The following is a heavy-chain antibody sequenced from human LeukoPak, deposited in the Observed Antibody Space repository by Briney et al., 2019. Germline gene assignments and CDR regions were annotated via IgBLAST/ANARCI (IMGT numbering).Heavy chain of an antibody. Sequence: ASVKVSCKASGFTFTSSAVQWVRQARGQRLEWIGWIVVGSGNTNYAQKFQGRVTMTEDTSTDTAYMELSSLRSEDTAVYYCAATGSETDAFDIWGQGTMVTVSS. CDR3: AATGSETDAFDI. CDR2: IVVGSGNT. CDR1: GFTFTSSA. J-gene: IGHJ3*02. V-gene: IGHV1-58*01. D-gene: IGHD6-25*01.